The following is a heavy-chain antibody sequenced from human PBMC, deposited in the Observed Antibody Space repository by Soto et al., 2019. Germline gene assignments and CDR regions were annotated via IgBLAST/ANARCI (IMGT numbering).Heavy chain of an antibody. CDR3: ATDLLTGTTGTYYYGMDV. J-gene: IGHJ6*02. CDR1: GYTLTELS. Sequence: ASVKVSCKVSGYTLTELSMHWVRQAPGKGLEWMGGFDPEDGETIYAQKFQGRVTMTEDTSTDTAYMELSSLRSEDTAVYYCATDLLTGTTGTYYYGMDVWGQGTTVTVSS. V-gene: IGHV1-24*01. CDR2: FDPEDGET. D-gene: IGHD1-7*01.